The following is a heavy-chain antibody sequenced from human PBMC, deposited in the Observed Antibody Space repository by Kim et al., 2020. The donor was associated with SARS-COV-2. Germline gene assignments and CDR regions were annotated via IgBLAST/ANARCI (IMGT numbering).Heavy chain of an antibody. CDR3: ARGSKNSDYYYGMDV. D-gene: IGHD1-7*01. Sequence: QKFQGRVTMTRDTSTSTVYMELSSLRSEDTAVYYCARGSKNSDYYYGMDVWGQGTTVTVSS. V-gene: IGHV1-46*01. J-gene: IGHJ6*02.